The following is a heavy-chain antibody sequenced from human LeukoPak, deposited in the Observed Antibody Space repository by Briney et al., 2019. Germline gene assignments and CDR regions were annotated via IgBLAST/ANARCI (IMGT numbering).Heavy chain of an antibody. CDR1: GYTFTGYY. J-gene: IGHJ5*02. CDR2: ISPNSGDT. Sequence: ASVKLSCKASGYTFTGYYMHWVRQAPGQGLEWMGWISPNSGDTDIAQKFQGRVTMTRDTSIATSYMEVDSLTSDDTAVYYCARESACGTTNCLAPADWLDPXXQGTLVIVSS. CDR3: ARESACGTTNCLAPADWLDP. D-gene: IGHD2-2*01. V-gene: IGHV1-2*02.